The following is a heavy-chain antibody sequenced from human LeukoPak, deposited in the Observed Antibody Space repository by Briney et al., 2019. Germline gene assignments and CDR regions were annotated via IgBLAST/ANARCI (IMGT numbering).Heavy chain of an antibody. CDR1: GGTFSSYA. Sequence: SVKVSCKASGGTFSSYAISWVRQAPGQGLEWMGGIIPIFGTANYAQKFQGRVTITADESTSTAYMELSSLRSEDTAVYYCARDRNDFWSGSRFDYWSQGTLVTVSS. D-gene: IGHD3-3*01. CDR2: IIPIFGTA. CDR3: ARDRNDFWSGSRFDY. V-gene: IGHV1-69*13. J-gene: IGHJ4*02.